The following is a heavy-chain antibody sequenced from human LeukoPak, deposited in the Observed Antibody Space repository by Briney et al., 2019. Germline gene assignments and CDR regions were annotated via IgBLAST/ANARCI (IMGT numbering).Heavy chain of an antibody. CDR2: IYYSGST. J-gene: IGHJ5*02. CDR3: ASVVPAVNWFDP. CDR1: GGSISSYY. D-gene: IGHD2-2*01. Sequence: SETLSLTCTVSGGSISSYYWSWIRQPPGKGLEWIGYIYYSGSTNYNPSLKSRVTTSVDTSKNQFSLKLSSVTAADTAVYYCASVVPAVNWFDPWGQGTLVTVSS. V-gene: IGHV4-59*01.